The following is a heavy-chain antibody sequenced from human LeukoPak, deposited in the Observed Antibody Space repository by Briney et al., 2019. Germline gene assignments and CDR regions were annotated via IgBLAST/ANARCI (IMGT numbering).Heavy chain of an antibody. V-gene: IGHV3-49*03. CDR3: TRTSLTGFPPFDY. CDR2: IRSKAYGGTT. D-gene: IGHD3-9*01. J-gene: IGHJ4*02. CDR1: GFTFGDYA. Sequence: GGSLRLSCTASGFTFGDYAMSWFRQAPGKGLEWVGFIRSKAYGGTTEYAASVKGRFTISRDDSKSIAYLQMNSLKTEDTAVYYCTRTSLTGFPPFDYWGQGTLVTVSS.